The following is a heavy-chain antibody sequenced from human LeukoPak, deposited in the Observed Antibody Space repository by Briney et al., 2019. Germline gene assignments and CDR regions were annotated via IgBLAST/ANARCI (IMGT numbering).Heavy chain of an antibody. J-gene: IGHJ5*02. CDR1: GGAFSSYD. D-gene: IGHD2-2*01. CDR2: IIPILGIA. CDR3: ARGVVVPAALSNWFDP. V-gene: IGHV1-69*04. Sequence: SVKVSCKASGGAFSSYDISWVRQAPGQGLEWMGRIIPILGIANYAQKFQGRVTITADKSTSTAYMELSSLGSEDTAVYYCARGVVVPAALSNWFDPGGQGTLVTVSS.